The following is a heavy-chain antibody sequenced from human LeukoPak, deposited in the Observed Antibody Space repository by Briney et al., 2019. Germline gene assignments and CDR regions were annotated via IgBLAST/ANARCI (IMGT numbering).Heavy chain of an antibody. V-gene: IGHV3-21*01. Sequence: NAGGSLRLSCAASGFTFSNYAMNWVRQAPGKGLEWVSSISSSSSYIYYADSVKGRFTISRDNAKNSLYLQMNSLRAEDTAVYYCASDPTFRYGDYGVYFDYWGQGTLVTVSS. D-gene: IGHD4-17*01. J-gene: IGHJ4*02. CDR2: ISSSSSYI. CDR3: ASDPTFRYGDYGVYFDY. CDR1: GFTFSNYA.